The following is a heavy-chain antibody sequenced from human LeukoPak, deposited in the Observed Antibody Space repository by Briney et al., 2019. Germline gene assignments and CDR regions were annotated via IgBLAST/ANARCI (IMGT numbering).Heavy chain of an antibody. Sequence: GGSLRLSCAASGFTFSSYSMKWVRQAPGKGLEWVSYISGSGSRIYYADSVKGRFTISRDNAKNSLDLQMNSLRAEDTAVYYCATYLYKSLDYWGQGTLVTVSS. CDR1: GFTFSSYS. J-gene: IGHJ4*02. CDR2: ISGSGSRI. V-gene: IGHV3-48*04. D-gene: IGHD3-16*02. CDR3: ATYLYKSLDY.